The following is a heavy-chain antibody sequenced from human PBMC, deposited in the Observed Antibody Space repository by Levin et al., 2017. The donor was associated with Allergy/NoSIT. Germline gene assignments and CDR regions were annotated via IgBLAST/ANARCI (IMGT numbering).Heavy chain of an antibody. Sequence: GGSLRLSCAASGFTFEDYGMTWVRQAPGKGLEWVSVINWNGGRTGYADSVKGRFTISRDNAKNSLYLQMNNLRAEDTALYYCARDLGGYSRMNYGLDVWGQGTTVTVSS. CDR3: ARDLGGYSRMNYGLDV. D-gene: IGHD3-22*01. CDR2: INWNGGRT. CDR1: GFTFEDYG. V-gene: IGHV3-20*04. J-gene: IGHJ6*02.